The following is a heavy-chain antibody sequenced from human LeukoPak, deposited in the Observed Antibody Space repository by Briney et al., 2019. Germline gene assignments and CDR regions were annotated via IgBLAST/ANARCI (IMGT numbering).Heavy chain of an antibody. J-gene: IGHJ3*02. Sequence: ASVKVSCKASGGTFSSYAISWVRQAPGQGLEWMGGIIPIFGTANYAQKFQGRVTITADKSTSTAYMELSSLRSEDTAVYYCARGGRAYCSSTSCYGAFDIWGQGTTVTVSS. CDR2: IIPIFGTA. CDR3: ARGGRAYCSSTSCYGAFDI. D-gene: IGHD2-2*01. V-gene: IGHV1-69*06. CDR1: GGTFSSYA.